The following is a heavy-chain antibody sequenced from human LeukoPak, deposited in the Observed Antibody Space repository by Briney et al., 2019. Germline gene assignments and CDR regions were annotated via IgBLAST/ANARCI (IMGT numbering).Heavy chain of an antibody. Sequence: GGSLRLSCAASGFTFSSYEMNWVRQAPGKGLEWVSYISSSGSTIYYADSVKGRFTISRDNAKNSLYLQMNSLRAEDTAVYYCAREPAAVIFDYWGQGTPVTVSS. CDR3: AREPAAVIFDY. V-gene: IGHV3-48*03. CDR2: ISSSGSTI. CDR1: GFTFSSYE. D-gene: IGHD6-13*01. J-gene: IGHJ4*02.